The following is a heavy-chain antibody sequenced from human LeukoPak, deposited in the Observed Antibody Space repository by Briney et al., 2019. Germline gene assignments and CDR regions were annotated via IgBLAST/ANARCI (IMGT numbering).Heavy chain of an antibody. Sequence: GESLKISCKGSGYTFTSYWIGWVRQMPGKGLEWMGIIYPGDSDTRYSPSFQGQVTLSADKSIRTAYLQWSSLKASDTAMYYCARSQYCSSTSCYSDGYFDYWGQGTLVTVSS. V-gene: IGHV5-51*01. CDR1: GYTFTSYW. J-gene: IGHJ4*02. D-gene: IGHD2-2*02. CDR2: IYPGDSDT. CDR3: ARSQYCSSTSCYSDGYFDY.